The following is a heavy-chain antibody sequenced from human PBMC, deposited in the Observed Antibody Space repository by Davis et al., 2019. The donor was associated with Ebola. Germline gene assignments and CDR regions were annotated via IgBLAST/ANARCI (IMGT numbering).Heavy chain of an antibody. CDR3: ATCGFCVSTSGFDY. V-gene: IGHV3-30-3*01. Sequence: PGGSLRLSCAASGFTFSSYAMHWVRQAPGKGLEWVAVISYDASNEYHADSVKGRFTISRENSKNTRYLQMNSLSADDTAVYYCATCGFCVSTSGFDYWGQGTLVTVSS. CDR2: ISYDASNE. D-gene: IGHD2-2*01. J-gene: IGHJ4*02. CDR1: GFTFSSYA.